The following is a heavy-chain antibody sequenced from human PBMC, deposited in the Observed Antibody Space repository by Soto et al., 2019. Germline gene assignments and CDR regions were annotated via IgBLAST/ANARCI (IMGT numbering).Heavy chain of an antibody. D-gene: IGHD3-3*02. J-gene: IGHJ6*02. CDR3: VRGQPHRITIFEXVIRSYDYGMDV. CDR2: INYRGSS. V-gene: IGHV4-34*01. Sequence: PSETLSLTCAVYGGSFTGYYWTWIRQTPGKGLEWIGEINYRGSSYYNPSLESRISMAVDTSKNQFSLKLRSVTAADTAVYFCVRGQPHRITIFEXVIRSYDYGMDVWGQGTTVT. CDR1: GGSFTGYY.